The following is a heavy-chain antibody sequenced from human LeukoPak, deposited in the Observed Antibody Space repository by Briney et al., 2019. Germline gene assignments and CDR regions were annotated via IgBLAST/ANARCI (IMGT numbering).Heavy chain of an antibody. V-gene: IGHV3-23*01. D-gene: IGHD3-22*01. CDR2: ISSSGGST. J-gene: IGHJ4*02. CDR3: AKEVDYYDSSGYYSTNFDY. Sequence: GGSLRLSCAASGFTFSTYAMSWVRQAPGKGLEWVSTISSSGGSTYYADPVKGRFTISRDNSKNALYLQMNSLRAEDTAVYYCAKEVDYYDSSGYYSTNFDYWGQGTLVTVSS. CDR1: GFTFSTYA.